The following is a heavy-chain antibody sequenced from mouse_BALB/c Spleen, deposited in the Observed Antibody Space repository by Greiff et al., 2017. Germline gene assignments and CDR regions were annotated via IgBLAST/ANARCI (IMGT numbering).Heavy chain of an antibody. Sequence: QVQLKQSGAELAKPGASVKMSCKASGYTFTSYWMHWVKQRPGQGLEWIGYINPSTGYTEYNQKFKDKATLTADKSSSTAYMQLSSLTSEDSAVYYCARRGLGRGNYFDYWGQGTTLTVSS. CDR2: INPSTGYT. CDR1: GYTFTSYW. D-gene: IGHD4-1*01. V-gene: IGHV1-7*01. J-gene: IGHJ2*01. CDR3: ARRGLGRGNYFDY.